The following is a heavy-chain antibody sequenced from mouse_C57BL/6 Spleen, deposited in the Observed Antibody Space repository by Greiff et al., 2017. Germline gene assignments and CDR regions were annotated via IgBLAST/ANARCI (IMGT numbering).Heavy chain of an antibody. J-gene: IGHJ2*01. D-gene: IGHD2-4*01. V-gene: IGHV1-42*01. CDR2: INPSTGGT. CDR3: ARWGSYDYDGVFDY. Sequence: EVKLMESGPELVKPGASVKISCKASGYSFTGYYMNWVKQSPEKSLEWIGEINPSTGGTTYNQKFKAKATLTVDKSSSTAYMQLKSLTSEDSAVYYCARWGSYDYDGVFDYWGQGTTLTVSS. CDR1: GYSFTGYY.